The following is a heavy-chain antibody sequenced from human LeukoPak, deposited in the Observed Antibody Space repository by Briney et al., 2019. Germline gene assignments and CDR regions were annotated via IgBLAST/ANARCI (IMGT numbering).Heavy chain of an antibody. J-gene: IGHJ6*02. CDR3: ARGSYSSSSEYFYNHYGMDV. D-gene: IGHD6-6*01. CDR1: GFTFDDYG. V-gene: IGHV3-20*01. Sequence: GGSLRLSCAASGFTFDDYGMNWVRQAPGKGLEWVSGINWNGGSIGYVGSVKGRFTISRDNAKKSLYLQMNSLRVEDTALYHCARGSYSSSSEYFYNHYGMDVWGQGTTVIVSS. CDR2: INWNGGSI.